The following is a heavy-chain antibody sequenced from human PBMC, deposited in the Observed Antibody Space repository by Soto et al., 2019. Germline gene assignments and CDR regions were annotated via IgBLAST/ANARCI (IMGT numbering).Heavy chain of an antibody. J-gene: IGHJ4*02. D-gene: IGHD3-22*01. Sequence: EVQLVESGGGWVQPGGSLRLSCSASGFTFSSYSMNWVRQAPGKGLEWVSYISSSSSTIYYADSVKGRFPISRDTAKKWLYLQMNSLGDEDTAVYYCGRGLYYYDSSGDWGYWGQGTLVTVYS. CDR2: ISSSSSTI. CDR1: GFTFSSYS. CDR3: GRGLYYYDSSGDWGY. V-gene: IGHV3-48*02.